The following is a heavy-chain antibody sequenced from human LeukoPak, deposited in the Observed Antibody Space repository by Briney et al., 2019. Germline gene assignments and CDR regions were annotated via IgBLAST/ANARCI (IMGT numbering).Heavy chain of an antibody. CDR3: ARMGIYCSSTSCDY. V-gene: IGHV1-2*02. J-gene: IGHJ4*02. CDR1: GYTFTAYS. D-gene: IGHD2-2*01. Sequence: ASVKVSCKASGYTFTAYSMHWVRQAPGQGLEYMGWLNPNSGDTNYAQKFQGRVTITADESTSTAYMELSSLRSEDTAVYYCARMGIYCSSTSCDYWGQGTLVTVSS. CDR2: LNPNSGDT.